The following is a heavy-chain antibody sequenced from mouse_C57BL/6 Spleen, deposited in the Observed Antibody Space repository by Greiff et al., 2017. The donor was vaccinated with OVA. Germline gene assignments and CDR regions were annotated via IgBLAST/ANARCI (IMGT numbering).Heavy chain of an antibody. CDR1: GYTFTSYW. Sequence: QVQLQQSGAELVRPGSSVKLSCKASGYTFTSYWMDWVKQRPGQGLEWIGNIYPSDSETHYNQKFKDKATLTVDKSSSTAYMQLSSLTSEDSAVYYCARGANWDAMDYWGQGTSVTVSS. D-gene: IGHD4-1*01. J-gene: IGHJ4*01. CDR2: IYPSDSET. V-gene: IGHV1-61*01. CDR3: ARGANWDAMDY.